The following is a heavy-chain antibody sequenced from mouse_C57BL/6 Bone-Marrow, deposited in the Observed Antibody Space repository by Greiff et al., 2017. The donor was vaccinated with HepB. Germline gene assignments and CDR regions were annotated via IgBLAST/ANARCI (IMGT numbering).Heavy chain of an antibody. J-gene: IGHJ2*01. CDR1: GYTFTSYW. CDR3: ARSDPFDY. Sequence: QVQLQQPGAELVRPGTSVKLSCKASGYTFTSYWMHWVKQRPGQGLEWIGVIDPSDSYTNYNQKFKGKATLTVDTSSNTAYLQLSSLTSEDTAIYYCARSDPFDYWGQGTTLTVSS. V-gene: IGHV1-59*01. CDR2: IDPSDSYT.